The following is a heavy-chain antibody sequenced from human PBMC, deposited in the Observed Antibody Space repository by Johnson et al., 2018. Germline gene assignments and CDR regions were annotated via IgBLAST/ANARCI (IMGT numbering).Heavy chain of an antibody. J-gene: IGHJ6*02. V-gene: IGHV3-30*03. D-gene: IGHD5-12*01. CDR2: ISYDGNNK. Sequence: VQLVESGGGLVQXGRSLRLSCAASGFTFNSYGMHWVRQAPGKGLEWVAVISYDGNNKYYTDSVKGRFTISRDNSKNTLYLQMKSLSAEETAVYYCAGRGSGYDYYYYGMDVWGQGTTVTVSS. CDR1: GFTFNSYG. CDR3: AGRGSGYDYYYYGMDV.